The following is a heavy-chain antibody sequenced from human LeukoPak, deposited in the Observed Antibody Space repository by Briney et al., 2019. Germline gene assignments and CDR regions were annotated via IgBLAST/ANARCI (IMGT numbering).Heavy chain of an antibody. CDR3: ARGGYYGSGSYHYHSWYFDY. D-gene: IGHD3-10*01. J-gene: IGHJ4*02. V-gene: IGHV4-34*01. CDR1: GGSFSGYY. Sequence: PSETLSLTCAVYGGSFSGYYWSWIRQPPGKGLEWIGEINHSGSTNYNPSLKSRVTISVGTSKNQFSLKLSSVTAADTAVYYCARGGYYGSGSYHYHSWYFDYWGQGTLVTVSS. CDR2: INHSGST.